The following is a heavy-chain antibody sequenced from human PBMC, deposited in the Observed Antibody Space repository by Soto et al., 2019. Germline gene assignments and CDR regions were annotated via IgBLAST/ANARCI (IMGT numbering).Heavy chain of an antibody. D-gene: IGHD2-2*01. CDR3: ARDPNFCVGVPADIGRFDS. Sequence: LRLSCAASGFTFGSYGMHWVRQAPGKGLERVAIIWYDGSNKYYADSVKGRFTISRDNSKNTLYLHMNSLRAEDTAVYFCARDPNFCVGVPADIGRFDSWGQGTLVTVSS. J-gene: IGHJ5*01. CDR2: IWYDGSNK. V-gene: IGHV3-33*01. CDR1: GFTFGSYG.